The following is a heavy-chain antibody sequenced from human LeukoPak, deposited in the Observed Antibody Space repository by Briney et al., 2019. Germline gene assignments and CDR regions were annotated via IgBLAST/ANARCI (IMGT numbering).Heavy chain of an antibody. J-gene: IGHJ4*02. CDR1: GGSISSDY. Sequence: SETLSLTCSVSGGSISSDYWSWVRQPPGKGLEWIGNIYYTGSTNYNPSLKSRVIISIDTSKNQFSLRLSSMTAADTAVYYCAALGDYAVFGLDYWGQGTLVTVSS. CDR3: AALGDYAVFGLDY. D-gene: IGHD4-17*01. V-gene: IGHV4-59*08. CDR2: IYYTGST.